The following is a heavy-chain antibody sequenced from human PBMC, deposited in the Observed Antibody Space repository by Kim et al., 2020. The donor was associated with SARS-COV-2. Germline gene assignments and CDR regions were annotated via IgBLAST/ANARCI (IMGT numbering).Heavy chain of an antibody. CDR1: GFTVSSNY. D-gene: IGHD3-9*01. J-gene: IGHJ3*02. V-gene: IGHV3-53*01. CDR2: IYSGGST. CDR3: ARVAPYYDILTGAFDI. Sequence: GGSLRLSCAASGFTVSSNYMSWVRQAPGKGLEWVSVIYSGGSTYYADSVKCRFTISRDNSKNTLYLQMNSLRAEVTAVYYCARVAPYYDILTGAFDIWG.